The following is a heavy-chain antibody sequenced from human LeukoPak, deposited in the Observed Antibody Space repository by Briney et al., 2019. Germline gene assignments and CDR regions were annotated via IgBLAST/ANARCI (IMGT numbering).Heavy chain of an antibody. V-gene: IGHV1-69*13. Sequence: ASVKVSCKASGGIFHSFSVHWVRQAPGQGLEWMGGVTPLFVTSIYAHEFRDRVTITADDSTTTAYMELNSLRSDDTALYYCATAPLNYCEETGHNPNWFDSWGQGTLVTVSS. CDR1: GGIFHSFS. D-gene: IGHD3-22*01. CDR3: ATAPLNYCEETGHNPNWFDS. CDR2: VTPLFVTS. J-gene: IGHJ5*01.